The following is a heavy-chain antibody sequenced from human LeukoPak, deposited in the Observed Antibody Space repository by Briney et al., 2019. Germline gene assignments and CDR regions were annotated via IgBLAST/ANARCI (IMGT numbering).Heavy chain of an antibody. CDR2: IYYSGNT. D-gene: IGHD3-16*01. Sequence: SETLSLTCTVSGGSISSYYWSWIRQPPGKGLEWIGYIYYSGNTNYNPSLKSRVTISVDTSKNQFSLKLSSVTAADTAVYYCARMSYEYVWGGFDYWGQGTLVTVSP. CDR1: GGSISSYY. V-gene: IGHV4-59*01. CDR3: ARMSYEYVWGGFDY. J-gene: IGHJ4*02.